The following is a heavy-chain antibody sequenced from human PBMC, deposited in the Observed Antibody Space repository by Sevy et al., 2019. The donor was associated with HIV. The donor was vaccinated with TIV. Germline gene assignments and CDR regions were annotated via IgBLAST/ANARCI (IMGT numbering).Heavy chain of an antibody. CDR1: GYTFTGYY. CDR3: ARMGDYFDTSGYYPLKY. J-gene: IGHJ4*02. V-gene: IGHV1-2*02. CDR2: IKPKTGGT. Sequence: ASVKVSCKASGYTFTGYYVHWLRQAPGQGLEWMGWIKPKTGGTYFAKKFQDRVTMTTGTSITTAYMELSGLRFDDTAVYYCARMGDYFDTSGYYPLKYWGQGTLVTVSS. D-gene: IGHD3-22*01.